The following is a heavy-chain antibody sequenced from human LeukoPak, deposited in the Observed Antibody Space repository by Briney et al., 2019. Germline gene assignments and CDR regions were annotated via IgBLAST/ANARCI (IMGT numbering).Heavy chain of an antibody. CDR1: GGSISNYY. V-gene: IGHV4-4*07. Sequence: PETLSLTCTVSGGSISNYYWSWIRQPAGKGLEWIGRFYSSGTTNYNPSLKSRVTMSVDTSKNQFSLKLSSVTAADTAVYYCARDQVAAAGTGFVSFYYYMDVWGTGTTVTVSS. CDR3: ARDQVAAAGTGFVSFYYYMDV. J-gene: IGHJ6*03. D-gene: IGHD6-13*01. CDR2: FYSSGTT.